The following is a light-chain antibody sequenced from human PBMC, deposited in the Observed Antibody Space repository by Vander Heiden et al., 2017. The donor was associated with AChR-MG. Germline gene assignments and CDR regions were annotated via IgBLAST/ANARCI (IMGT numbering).Light chain of an antibody. CDR3: GTWDSSLSAWV. CDR2: DNS. CDR1: TRNIGKNY. V-gene: IGLV1-51*01. Sequence: HSLFAHPPSLPPASRQKVPISCPTCTRNIGKNYISCFQLSPGQASKLLIYDNSQRPSGIPDRYSGAKSGTSGTLAMTGIQTGDEADYYCGTWDSSLSAWVFGGGTKLTVL. J-gene: IGLJ3*02.